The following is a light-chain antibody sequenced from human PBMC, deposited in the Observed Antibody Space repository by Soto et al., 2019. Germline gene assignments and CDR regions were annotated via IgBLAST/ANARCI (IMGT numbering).Light chain of an antibody. CDR1: TGAVTSNHH. J-gene: IGLJ2*01. CDR2: DTS. V-gene: IGLV7-46*01. CDR3: LLSYNAARV. Sequence: QAVVTQEPSLTVSPGGTVTLTCGSSTGAVTSNHHPYWFQQKAGQAPRTLIYDTSNKHSWTPARFSGSLLGDKAVLTLSGAQPEDEAQYYCLLSYNAARVFGGGTKLTVL.